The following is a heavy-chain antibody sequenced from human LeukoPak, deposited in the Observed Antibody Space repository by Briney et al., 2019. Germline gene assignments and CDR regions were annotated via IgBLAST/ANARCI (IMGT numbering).Heavy chain of an antibody. CDR1: GGTFSSYA. D-gene: IGHD3-16*01. V-gene: IGHV1-69*05. J-gene: IGHJ4*02. CDR3: AILGDPRGHPPEGPDY. CDR2: IIPIFGTA. Sequence: SVKVSCKASGGTFSSYAISWVRQAPGQGLEWMGGIIPIFGTANYAQKFQGRITITTDESTSTAYMELSSLRSEDTAVYYCAILGDPRGHPPEGPDYWGQGTLVTVSS.